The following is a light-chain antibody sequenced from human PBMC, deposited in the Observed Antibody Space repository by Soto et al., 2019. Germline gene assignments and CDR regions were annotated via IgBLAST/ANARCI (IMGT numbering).Light chain of an antibody. CDR2: DAS. CDR1: QSVSSS. CDR3: QQRYRWPGA. V-gene: IGKV3-11*01. Sequence: EIVLTQSPATLSSSPGERATLSCRASQSVSSSLAWYQQKPGQAPRLLFYDASKRASGIPARFSGSGSGTDFTLTISSLEPDDLAVYYCQQRYRWPGAFGQGTKVEIK. J-gene: IGKJ1*01.